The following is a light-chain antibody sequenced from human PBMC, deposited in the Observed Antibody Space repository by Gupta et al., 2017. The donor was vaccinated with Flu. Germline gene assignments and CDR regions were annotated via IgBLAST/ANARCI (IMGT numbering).Light chain of an antibody. J-gene: IGKJ2*01. CDR1: QNIITY. CDR3: QRRSNSPSST. Sequence: EIVLTQSPATLSLSPGERATLSCRASQNIITYLAWYQQKPGQGSRLLIYDASGRATVVTAMFSGSWSATFSPFTISIRDPEDSAGYYFQRRSNSPSSTFGQGTKLEIK. V-gene: IGKV3-11*01. CDR2: DAS.